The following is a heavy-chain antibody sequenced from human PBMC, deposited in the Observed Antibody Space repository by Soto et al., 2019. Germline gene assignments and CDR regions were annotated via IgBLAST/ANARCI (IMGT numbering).Heavy chain of an antibody. J-gene: IGHJ6*03. CDR3: ARDRNSNPNYYYYYMDV. CDR2: IWYDGSNK. D-gene: IGHD4-4*01. V-gene: IGHV3-33*01. Sequence: QVQLVESGGGVVQSGRSLRLSCAASGFTFSSYGMHWVRQAPGKGLEWVAVIWYDGSNKYYGKSVKGRFTIFRDNSKNTVYLQMNSLTAEDTAVYYCARDRNSNPNYYYYYMDVWGKGTTGTVSS. CDR1: GFTFSSYG.